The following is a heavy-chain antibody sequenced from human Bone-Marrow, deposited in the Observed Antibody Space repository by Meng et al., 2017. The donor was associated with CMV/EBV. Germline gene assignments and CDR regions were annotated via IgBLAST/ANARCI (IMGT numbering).Heavy chain of an antibody. V-gene: IGHV3-30*03. Sequence: GGSLRLSCAASGFTFSSYWMSWVRQAPGKGLEWVAVISYDGSNKYYADSVKGRFTISRDNAKNSLYLQMNSLRAEDTAVYYCARVEGRGMDVWGQGTTVTVSS. CDR1: GFTFSSYW. CDR2: ISYDGSNK. D-gene: IGHD3-10*01. CDR3: ARVEGRGMDV. J-gene: IGHJ6*02.